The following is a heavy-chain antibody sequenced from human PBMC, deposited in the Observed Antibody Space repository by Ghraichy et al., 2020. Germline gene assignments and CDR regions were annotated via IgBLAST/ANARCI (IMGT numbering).Heavy chain of an antibody. Sequence: GGSLRLSCTASGFTFSSYEMTWVRQAPGKGLEWVSTISGGGGKTYYGDSVKGRFTVSRDNSHNTMSLQMNSLRAEDTALYYCAKAWGFCSGGTCPSYKWFDPWGPGTLVTVSS. CDR2: ISGGGGKT. D-gene: IGHD2-15*01. J-gene: IGHJ5*02. V-gene: IGHV3-23*01. CDR3: AKAWGFCSGGTCPSYKWFDP. CDR1: GFTFSSYE.